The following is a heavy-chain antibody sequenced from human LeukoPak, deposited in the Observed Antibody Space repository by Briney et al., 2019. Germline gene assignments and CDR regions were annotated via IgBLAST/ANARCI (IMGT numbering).Heavy chain of an antibody. V-gene: IGHV3-23*01. Sequence: GALLLSSVASGFPFNSYVMSWARQPPGKGLEWVSAITGSGGGTYYADSVKGRFTISRDNSKNTLYLQMNSLRAEDTAVYYCARDRSGYSLVPSSKYNYYYMDVWGKGTTVTVSS. CDR1: GFPFNSYV. CDR3: ARDRSGYSLVPSSKYNYYYMDV. D-gene: IGHD3-3*01. CDR2: ITGSGGGT. J-gene: IGHJ6*03.